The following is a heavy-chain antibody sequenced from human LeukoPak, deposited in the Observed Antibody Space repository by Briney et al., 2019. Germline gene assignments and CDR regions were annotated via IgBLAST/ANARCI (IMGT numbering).Heavy chain of an antibody. V-gene: IGHV4-59*01. CDR1: GGSINRYF. D-gene: IGHD5-12*01. J-gene: IGHJ5*02. CDR3: ARVSSRYPGWFDP. CDR2: IYYSGTT. Sequence: SETLSLTCTVSGGSINRYFWSWIRQPPGKGLEWIGHIYYSGTTNYNPSLKSRVTVSVDMSKNQFSLKLRSVTAADTAVYYCARVSSRYPGWFDPWGQGTLVTVSS.